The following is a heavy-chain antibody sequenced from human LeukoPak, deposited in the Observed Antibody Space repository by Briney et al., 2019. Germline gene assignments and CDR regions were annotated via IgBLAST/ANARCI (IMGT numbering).Heavy chain of an antibody. CDR2: IIPIFGTA. CDR3: ARGAPYDFWSGYDKDWFDP. Sequence: SVKVSCKASRGTLSSYAISWVRQAPGQGLDWMGGIIPIFGTANYAQKFQGRVTITTDESTSTAYMELSSLRSEDTAVYYCARGAPYDFWSGYDKDWFDPWGQGTLVTVSS. J-gene: IGHJ5*02. CDR1: RGTLSSYA. V-gene: IGHV1-69*05. D-gene: IGHD3-3*01.